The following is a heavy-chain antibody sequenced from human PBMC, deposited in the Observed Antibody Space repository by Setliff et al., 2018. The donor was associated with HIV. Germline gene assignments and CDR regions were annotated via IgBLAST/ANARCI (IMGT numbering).Heavy chain of an antibody. Sequence: VASVKVSCKASGYTFTKYGVSWVRQAPGQGLEWMGYINTNTGNPTYAQGFTGRFVFSVDTPVSTAYLQIFSLKTEDTAVYYCTRDHTPPPNYDFWSGQIDLRNIFYYMDVWGTGSPVTVSS. CDR3: TRDHTPPPNYDFWSGQIDLRNIFYYMDV. V-gene: IGHV7-4-1*01. CDR1: GYTFTKYG. D-gene: IGHD3-3*01. J-gene: IGHJ6*03. CDR2: INTNTGNP.